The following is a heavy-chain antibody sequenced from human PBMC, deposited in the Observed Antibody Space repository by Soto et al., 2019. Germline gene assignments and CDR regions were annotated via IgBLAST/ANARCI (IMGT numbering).Heavy chain of an antibody. D-gene: IGHD2-15*01. CDR3: ARGSGYCSGGSCYKDY. CDR1: GGSFSGYY. Sequence: TLSLTCAVYGGSFSGYYWSWIRQPPGKGLEWIGEINHSGSTNYNPSLKSRVTISVDTSKNQFSLKLSSVTAADTAVYYCARGSGYCSGGSCYKDYWGQGTLVTVSS. J-gene: IGHJ4*02. CDR2: INHSGST. V-gene: IGHV4-34*01.